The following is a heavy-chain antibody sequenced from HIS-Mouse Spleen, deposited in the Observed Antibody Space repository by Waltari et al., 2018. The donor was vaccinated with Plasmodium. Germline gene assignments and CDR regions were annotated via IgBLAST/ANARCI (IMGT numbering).Heavy chain of an antibody. CDR3: ASSWYWYFDL. V-gene: IGHV3-7*01. Sequence: EVQLVESGGGLVQPGGSLRLSCAASGFTFSSYWMSWVSQAPGKGLGWVANIKQDGSEKYYVDYVKGRFTISRDNAKNSLYLQMNSLRAEDTAVYYCASSWYWYFDLWGRGTLVTVSS. J-gene: IGHJ2*01. D-gene: IGHD6-13*01. CDR2: IKQDGSEK. CDR1: GFTFSSYW.